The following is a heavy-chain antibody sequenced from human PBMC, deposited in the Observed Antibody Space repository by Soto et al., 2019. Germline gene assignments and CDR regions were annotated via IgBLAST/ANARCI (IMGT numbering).Heavy chain of an antibody. J-gene: IGHJ5*01. V-gene: IGHV3-53*01. Sequence: HPGGSLRLSCAASGFNVSSNSMNWVRQAPGKGLEWLSLIHSDANTKYADSVKGQFTISRDSSENTVYLLVNRLRAEDTAVYYCARHVWLESWGQGTLVTVSS. CDR3: ARHVWLES. CDR1: GFNVSSNS. CDR2: IHSDANT.